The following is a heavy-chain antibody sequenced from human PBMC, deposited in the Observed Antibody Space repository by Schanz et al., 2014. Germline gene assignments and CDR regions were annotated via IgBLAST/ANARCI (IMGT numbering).Heavy chain of an antibody. J-gene: IGHJ4*02. CDR3: ARSAGRDFWSGYYTRFDY. CDR1: GYTFTSYG. V-gene: IGHV1-18*01. D-gene: IGHD3-3*01. CDR2: ISAYNGNT. Sequence: QVQLVQSGAEVKKPGASVGVSCKASGYTFTSYGISWVRQAPGQGLEWMGWISAYNGNTKYPQKLQGRVTMTTDTSTSTAYMELRSLRSDDTAVYYCARSAGRDFWSGYYTRFDYWGQGTLVTVSS.